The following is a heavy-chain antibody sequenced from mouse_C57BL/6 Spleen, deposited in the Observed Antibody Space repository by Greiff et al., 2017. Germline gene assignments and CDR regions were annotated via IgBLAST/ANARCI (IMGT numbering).Heavy chain of an antibody. D-gene: IGHD1-1*01. CDR1: GYTFTSYW. J-gene: IGHJ2*01. CDR3: ARSHYYGSSYSFDY. CDR2: IDPSDSYT. Sequence: QVQLQQPGAELVKPGASVKLSCKASGYTFTSYWMQWVKQRPGQGLEWIGEIDPSDSYTNYNQKFKGKATLTVDTSSSTAYMQLSSLTSEGSAVYYCARSHYYGSSYSFDYWGQGTTLTVSS. V-gene: IGHV1-50*01.